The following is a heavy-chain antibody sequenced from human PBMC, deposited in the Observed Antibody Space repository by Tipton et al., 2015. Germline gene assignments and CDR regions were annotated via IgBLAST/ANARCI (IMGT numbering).Heavy chain of an antibody. D-gene: IGHD2-2*01. CDR3: AREDEGGPAMPY. CDR1: GYSFTSYR. J-gene: IGHJ4*02. Sequence: QSGAEVKKPGASVKVSCKASGYSFTSYRIHWVRQAPGRGLEWMGIINPTGGGTAYAQKFQGRVTMTRDTSTSTVYMELGSLRSEDTAIFYCAREDEGGPAMPYWGQGTLVTVSS. CDR2: INPTGGGT. V-gene: IGHV1-46*01.